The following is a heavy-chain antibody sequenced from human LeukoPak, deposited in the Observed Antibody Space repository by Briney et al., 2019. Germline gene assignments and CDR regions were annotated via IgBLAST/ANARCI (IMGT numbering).Heavy chain of an antibody. J-gene: IGHJ4*02. Sequence: GGSLRLSCAASGFTFTSYAMSWVRQAPGKGLEWVSAIIGDGRSTYYADSVKGRFTISRDNSKNTFYLQMNSLRVEDTAVYYCAKGPLFWSGYHYFDYWGQGTLVTVSS. V-gene: IGHV3-23*01. CDR1: GFTFTSYA. CDR2: IIGDGRST. CDR3: AKGPLFWSGYHYFDY. D-gene: IGHD3-3*01.